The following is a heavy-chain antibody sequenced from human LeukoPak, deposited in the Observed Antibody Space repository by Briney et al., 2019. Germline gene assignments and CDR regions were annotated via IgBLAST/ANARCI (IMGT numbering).Heavy chain of an antibody. J-gene: IGHJ3*02. CDR2: IYYSRGT. V-gene: IGHV4-61*01. CDR3: ARLLLWFGESSSRAFDI. CDR1: GGSLSSGSYY. D-gene: IGHD3-10*01. Sequence: SETLSLTRTVSGGSLSSGSYYSSWIRQPPGKGLGWIGYIYYSRGTNYIPFLNSRVTISVDTSKNQFSLKLSSVTAADTAVYYCARLLLWFGESSSRAFDIWGEGTMVTVSS.